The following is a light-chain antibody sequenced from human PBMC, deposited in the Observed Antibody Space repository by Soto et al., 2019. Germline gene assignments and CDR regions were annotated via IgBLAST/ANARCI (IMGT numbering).Light chain of an antibody. CDR2: EVS. J-gene: IGLJ1*01. CDR1: SSDVGGYNY. CDR3: SSYTSSSRGLDV. V-gene: IGLV2-14*01. Sequence: QSVLTQPASVSGSPGQSITISCTGTSSDVGGYNYVSWYQQHPGKAPKLMIYEVSNRPSGVSNRFSGSKSGNTASLTISGLQAEDEADYYCSSYTSSSRGLDVFGTGTKVTVL.